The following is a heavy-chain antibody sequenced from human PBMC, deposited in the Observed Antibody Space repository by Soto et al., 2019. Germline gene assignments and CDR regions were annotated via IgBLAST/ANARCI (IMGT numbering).Heavy chain of an antibody. CDR3: ARETLSFGSALDV. J-gene: IGHJ6*02. CDR1: GFRFDDYN. CDR2: ITWNGGNT. D-gene: IGHD3-3*01. Sequence: GGSLRLSCAASGFRFDDYNIHWVRQAPGKGLEWVSLITWNGGNTYYADSVKGRFTISRDGTTKSVSLQMTSLKTEDTGLYYCARETLSFGSALDVWGQGTTVTVSS. V-gene: IGHV3-43*01.